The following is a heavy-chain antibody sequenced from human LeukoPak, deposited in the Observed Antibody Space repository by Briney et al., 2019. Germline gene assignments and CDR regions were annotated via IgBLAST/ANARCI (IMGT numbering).Heavy chain of an antibody. CDR3: ARDMVTSRD. CDR1: GFTFSSYE. J-gene: IGHJ4*02. CDR2: ITSNGSTI. D-gene: IGHD5-18*01. Sequence: GGSLRLSCAASGFTFSSYEMNWVRQAPGKGLEWVSYITSNGSTIYYADSVKGRFTISRDNAKNSLYLQMNSLRAEDTAVYYCARDMVTSRDWGQGTLVTVSS. V-gene: IGHV3-48*03.